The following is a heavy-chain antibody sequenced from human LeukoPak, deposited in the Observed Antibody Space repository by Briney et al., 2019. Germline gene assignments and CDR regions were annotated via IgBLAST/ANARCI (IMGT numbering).Heavy chain of an antibody. D-gene: IGHD2-2*01. Sequence: HPGGSLRLSCAASGFTFSTYWMSWVRQAPGKGLEWMANIKQDGSDKFYVDSVKGRFTISRDNAKNSMYLQMNSLRAEDTAVYYCARVLPVASRDYWGQGTLVTVSS. J-gene: IGHJ4*02. CDR3: ARVLPVASRDY. CDR2: IKQDGSDK. CDR1: GFTFSTYW. V-gene: IGHV3-7*01.